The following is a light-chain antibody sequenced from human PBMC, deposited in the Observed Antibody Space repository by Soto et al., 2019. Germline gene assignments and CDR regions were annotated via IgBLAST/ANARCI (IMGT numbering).Light chain of an antibody. CDR2: DVS. V-gene: IGLV2-8*01. J-gene: IGLJ2*01. CDR1: SSDIGGYNY. Sequence: QSALTQPPSASGSPGQSVTISCTGSSSDIGGYNYVSWYQQRPGEVPKLIIYDVSERPSGVPDRFSGSKSGNTASLTVSGLQPEDEADYYCHSYAGTKTVLFGGGTQRTVL. CDR3: HSYAGTKTVL.